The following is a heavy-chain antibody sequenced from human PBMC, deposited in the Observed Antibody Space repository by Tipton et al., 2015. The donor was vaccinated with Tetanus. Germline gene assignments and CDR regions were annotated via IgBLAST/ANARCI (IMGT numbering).Heavy chain of an antibody. Sequence: TLSLTCSVSGASLRSGDYNWSWIRQPPGKGPEWIGYIYYSGDTFYNPSLKSRVTISVDTSKNQFSLNLRSVTAADTAVYYCARDQGGGRVVRLNWFDPWGQGTLVTVSS. CDR1: GASLRSGDYN. D-gene: IGHD6-6*01. CDR3: ARDQGGGRVVRLNWFDP. J-gene: IGHJ5*02. CDR2: IYYSGDT. V-gene: IGHV4-31*03.